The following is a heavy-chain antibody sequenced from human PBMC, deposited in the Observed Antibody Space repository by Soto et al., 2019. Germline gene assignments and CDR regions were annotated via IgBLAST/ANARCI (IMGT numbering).Heavy chain of an antibody. D-gene: IGHD5-18*01. CDR1: GFTFSGYG. Sequence: QVQLVESGGGVVQPGRSLRLSCAASGFTFSGYGMHWVRQAPGKGLEWVANIWYDGSNKYYADSVKGRFTISRDDSKDRMYLKITGMKAEGTAVWYCARELGGYGYLAYHGVEGRGQGTSVTVSS. CDR3: ARELGGYGYLAYHGVEG. J-gene: IGHJ6*02. V-gene: IGHV3-33*01. CDR2: IWYDGSNK.